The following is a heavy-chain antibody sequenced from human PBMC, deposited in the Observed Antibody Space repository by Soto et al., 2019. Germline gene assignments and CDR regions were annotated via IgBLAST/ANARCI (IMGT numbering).Heavy chain of an antibody. D-gene: IGHD6-13*01. CDR3: AGGEQQLVSYYYYGMDV. CDR1: GGTFSSYA. CDR2: IIPIFGTA. Sequence: SAKVSCKASGGTFSSYAISWVRQAPGQGLEWMGGIIPIFGTANYAQKFQGRVTITADESTSTAYMELSSLRSEDTAVYYCAGGEQQLVSYYYYGMDVWGQGTTVTVSS. V-gene: IGHV1-69*13. J-gene: IGHJ6*02.